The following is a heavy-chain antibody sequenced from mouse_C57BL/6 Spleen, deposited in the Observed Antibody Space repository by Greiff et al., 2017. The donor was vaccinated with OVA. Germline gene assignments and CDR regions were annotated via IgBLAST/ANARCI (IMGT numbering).Heavy chain of an antibody. CDR3: ARPGHAMDY. V-gene: IGHV1-50*01. J-gene: IGHJ4*01. CDR2: IDPSDSYT. Sequence: QVQLQQPGAELVKPGASVKLSCKASGYTFTSYWMQWVKQRPGQGLEWIGEIDPSDSYTNYNQKFKGKATLTVDTSSSTAYMQLSSLTSEDSAVYYCARPGHAMDYWGQGTSVTVSS. CDR1: GYTFTSYW. D-gene: IGHD3-3*01.